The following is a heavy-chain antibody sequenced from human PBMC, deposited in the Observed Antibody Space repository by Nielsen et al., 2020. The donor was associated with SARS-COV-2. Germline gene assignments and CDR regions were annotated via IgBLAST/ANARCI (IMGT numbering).Heavy chain of an antibody. CDR2: ISYDGSKK. CDR3: AKRRAVFMLTFGGEGAMDV. CDR1: GFNFNNYG. Sequence: GESLKISCAASGFNFNNYGLDWVRQAPGKGLEWVASISYDGSKKYYGDSLTGRFTVSRDTSKNTVYLQMNSLSVEDTAVYYCAKRRAVFMLTFGGEGAMDVWGQGTTVTVSS. J-gene: IGHJ6*02. D-gene: IGHD3-16*01. V-gene: IGHV3-30*18.